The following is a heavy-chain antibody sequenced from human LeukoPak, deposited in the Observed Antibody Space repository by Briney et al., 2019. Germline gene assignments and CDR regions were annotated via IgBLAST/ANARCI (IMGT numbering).Heavy chain of an antibody. J-gene: IGHJ4*02. V-gene: IGHV3-23*01. Sequence: GGSLRLSCAASGFTFSSYGMSWVRQAPGKGLEWVSAIGGRDGSTYYADSVKGRFTISRGNSKNTVYRQMNSLRPEDMAVYYCAKEIFSGLLYIDYWGQGTLVTVSS. CDR3: AKEIFSGLLYIDY. CDR1: GFTFSSYG. D-gene: IGHD5-12*01. CDR2: IGGRDGST.